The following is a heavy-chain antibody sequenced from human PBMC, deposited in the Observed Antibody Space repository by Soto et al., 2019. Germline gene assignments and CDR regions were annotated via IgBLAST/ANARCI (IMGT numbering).Heavy chain of an antibody. CDR1: GGSVNSYY. J-gene: IGHJ4*02. V-gene: IGHV4-59*08. Sequence: SETLSLTCTVSGGSVNSYYWSWIRQSPEKGLEWIGYIYYSGSTKYKPSLKSRVTISVDTSKNQFSLKVSSATAADTAAYYCARHSNRNYGLYYFDYWGLGALVTVSS. CDR2: IYYSGST. CDR3: ARHSNRNYGLYYFDY. D-gene: IGHD4-4*01.